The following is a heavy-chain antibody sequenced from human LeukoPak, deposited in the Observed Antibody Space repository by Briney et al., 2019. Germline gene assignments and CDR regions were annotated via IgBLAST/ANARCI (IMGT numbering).Heavy chain of an antibody. CDR2: IYYSGST. D-gene: IGHD6-13*01. CDR1: CGSISSSNYY. CDR3: ARGYSSSWYGVHSRDNWFDP. Sequence: SETLSLTCTVSCGSISSSNYYWGWIRQPPGKGLEWIGSIYYSGSTDYNPSLKSRVTISVDTSKNQFSLKLSSVTAADTAVYYCARGYSSSWYGVHSRDNWFDPWGQGTLVTVSS. J-gene: IGHJ5*02. V-gene: IGHV4-39*07.